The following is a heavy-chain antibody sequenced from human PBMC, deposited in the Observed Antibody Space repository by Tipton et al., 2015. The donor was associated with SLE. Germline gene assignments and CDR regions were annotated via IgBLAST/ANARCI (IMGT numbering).Heavy chain of an antibody. D-gene: IGHD5-12*01. CDR3: ARRHYSGPFDS. Sequence: TLSLTCTVSDGSIRSTNYYWGWIRQPPGKGVEWIGSIFYTGSTYYNPSLKSRVSFSIDTSKPQFSLKLNSVSAADTAVYYCARRHYSGPFDSWGQGTLVTVSS. V-gene: IGHV4-39*07. CDR2: IFYTGST. CDR1: DGSIRSTNYY. J-gene: IGHJ4*02.